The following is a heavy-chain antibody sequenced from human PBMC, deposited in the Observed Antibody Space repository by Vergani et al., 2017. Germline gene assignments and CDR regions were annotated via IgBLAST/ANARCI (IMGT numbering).Heavy chain of an antibody. CDR1: GYTFTGYY. D-gene: IGHD2-21*02. CDR2: INPNSGGT. V-gene: IGHV1-2*02. CDR3: ARGGPRYCGGDCGPLYYYYGMDV. J-gene: IGHJ6*02. Sequence: QVQLVQSGAEVKKPGASVKVSCKASGYTFTGYYMHWVRQAPGQGLEWMGWINPNSGGTNYAQKFQGRVTMTRDTSISTAYMELSRLRSDDTAVYYCARGGPRYCGGDCGPLYYYYGMDVWGQGTTVTVSS.